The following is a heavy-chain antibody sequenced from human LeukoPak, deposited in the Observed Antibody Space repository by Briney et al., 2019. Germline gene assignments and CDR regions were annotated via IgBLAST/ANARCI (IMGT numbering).Heavy chain of an antibody. CDR1: GYTFTGYY. J-gene: IGHJ4*02. CDR2: INPNSGVT. Sequence: GASVKVSCRASGYTFTGYYIHWMRQAPGQGLEWMGWINPNSGVTSYAKKFQHRVTVTSNTSITTAYMELSSLTSDDTAIYYCARDNEHANDYWGQGTLVTVSS. V-gene: IGHV1-2*02. D-gene: IGHD2-8*01. CDR3: ARDNEHANDY.